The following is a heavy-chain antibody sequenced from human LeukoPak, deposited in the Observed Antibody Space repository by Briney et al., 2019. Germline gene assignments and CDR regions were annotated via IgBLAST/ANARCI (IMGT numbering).Heavy chain of an antibody. CDR1: GYTFTSYY. J-gene: IGHJ4*02. Sequence: ASVKVFCKASGYTFTSYYMHWVRQAPGQGLEWMGIINPSGGSTSYAQKFQGRVTMTRDTSTSTVYTELSSLRSEDTAVYYCARVDGSYTVDYWGQGTLVTVSS. D-gene: IGHD1-26*01. V-gene: IGHV1-46*01. CDR2: INPSGGST. CDR3: ARVDGSYTVDY.